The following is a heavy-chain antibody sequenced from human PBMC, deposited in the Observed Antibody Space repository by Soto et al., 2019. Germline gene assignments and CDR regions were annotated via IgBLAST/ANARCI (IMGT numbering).Heavy chain of an antibody. J-gene: IGHJ6*02. CDR3: APLSVSLSGPYGIHV. V-gene: IGHV4-39*01. CDR2: MFYSGLT. CDR1: GYSVSSSDYY. D-gene: IGHD2-15*01. Sequence: SETLSLTCSVSGYSVSSSDYYWAWIRQPPGEGLGWIGSMFYSGLTYYNPSLKSRVTLSVDTSKNQFSVRLNSVTAADTAVYYCAPLSVSLSGPYGIHVWGQGTTVTVSS.